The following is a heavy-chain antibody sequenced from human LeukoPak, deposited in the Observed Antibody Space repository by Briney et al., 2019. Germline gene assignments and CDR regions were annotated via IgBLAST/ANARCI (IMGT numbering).Heavy chain of an antibody. CDR3: ARGGYDSSGYGLDY. V-gene: IGHV4-39*07. Sequence: IGSIYYSGSTYYNPSLKSRVTISVDTSKNQFSLKLSSVTAADTAVYYCARGGYDSSGYGLDYWGQGTLVTVSS. D-gene: IGHD3-22*01. CDR2: IYYSGST. J-gene: IGHJ4*02.